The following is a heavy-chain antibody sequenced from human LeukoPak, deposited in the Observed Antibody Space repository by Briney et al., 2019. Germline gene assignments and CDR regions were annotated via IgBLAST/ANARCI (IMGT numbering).Heavy chain of an antibody. D-gene: IGHD3-16*01. V-gene: IGHV4-38-2*02. CDR3: ARQYYGYSGGGLDY. Sequence: PSETLSLTCSVSGYSISSDYYWGCIRQPPGKGLEGFGFIYYSGSTSYNPSLKSRVTISVDTSKNQFSLKLNSVTAADTALYYCARQYYGYSGGGLDYWGQGTLVTVSS. CDR2: IYYSGST. J-gene: IGHJ4*02. CDR1: GYSISSDYY.